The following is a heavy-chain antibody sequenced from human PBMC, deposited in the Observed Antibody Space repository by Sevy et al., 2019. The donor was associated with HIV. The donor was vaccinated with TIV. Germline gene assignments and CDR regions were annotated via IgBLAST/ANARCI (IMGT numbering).Heavy chain of an antibody. CDR2: IIQDGSDK. Sequence: GGSLRLSCAASGFTLSNYWMSWVRQAPGKGLEWVPNIIQDGSDKYYVDSVKGRFTISRDNAKNSLYLQMNSLRVEDTAVYYCARDLFSGSYYENYWGQGTLVTVSS. CDR3: ARDLFSGSYYENY. V-gene: IGHV3-7*01. D-gene: IGHD1-26*01. CDR1: GFTLSNYW. J-gene: IGHJ4*02.